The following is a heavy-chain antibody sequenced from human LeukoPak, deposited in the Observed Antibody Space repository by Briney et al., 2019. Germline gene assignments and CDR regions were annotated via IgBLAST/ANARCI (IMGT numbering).Heavy chain of an antibody. V-gene: IGHV3-30*02. CDR2: IRYDGSNK. CDR3: AKDYCSSTSCYADHYYYYMDV. CDR1: GFTFSSYG. J-gene: IGHJ6*03. D-gene: IGHD2-2*01. Sequence: GGSLRLSCAVSGFTFSSYGMHWVRQAPGKGLEWVAFIRYDGSNKYYADSVKGRFTISRDNSKNTLYLQMNSLRAEDTAVYYCAKDYCSSTSCYADHYYYYMDVWGKGTTVAISS.